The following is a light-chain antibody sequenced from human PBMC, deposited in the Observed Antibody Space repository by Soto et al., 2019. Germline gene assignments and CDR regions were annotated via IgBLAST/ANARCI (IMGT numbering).Light chain of an antibody. CDR3: RQRSNWPPT. CDR2: DAS. Sequence: EIALTQSPATLSLSPGERATLSCRASQSVSSYLAWYQQKPGQAPRLLIYDASNRATGIPARFSGSGSGTDFTLTISSLEPEDFAVYYCRQRSNWPPTFGQGTKVDIK. J-gene: IGKJ1*01. V-gene: IGKV3-11*01. CDR1: QSVSSY.